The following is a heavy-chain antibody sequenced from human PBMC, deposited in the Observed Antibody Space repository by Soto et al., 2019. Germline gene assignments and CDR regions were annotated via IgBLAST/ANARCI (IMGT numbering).Heavy chain of an antibody. D-gene: IGHD2-21*01. J-gene: IGHJ4*02. CDR2: ISGAGNSA. V-gene: IGHV3-23*01. CDR3: AKNDCGTIPCQLVDH. Sequence: EVQLLESGGGLVQPGGSLRLSCTASGFTFSNHAMSWVRQAPGKGLEWVSAISGAGNSASHAHSVQGRFIISRDNSKNTLFLQMNSLRAEDTATYYCAKNDCGTIPCQLVDHWGQGTLVTVSS. CDR1: GFTFSNHA.